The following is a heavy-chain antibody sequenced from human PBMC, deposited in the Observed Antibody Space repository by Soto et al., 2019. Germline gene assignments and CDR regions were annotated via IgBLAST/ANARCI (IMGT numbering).Heavy chain of an antibody. D-gene: IGHD3-9*01. CDR3: AIGRGGRWHLIGYYFAY. CDR2: INHSGST. CDR1: GGSFSGYY. J-gene: IGHJ4*02. Sequence: SETLSLTCAVYGGSFSGYYWSWIRQPPGKGLEWIGEINHSGSTNYNPSLKSRVTISVDTSKNQFSLKLSSVTAADTAVYYCAIGRGGRWHLIGYYFAYWGQGTLVTVSS. V-gene: IGHV4-34*01.